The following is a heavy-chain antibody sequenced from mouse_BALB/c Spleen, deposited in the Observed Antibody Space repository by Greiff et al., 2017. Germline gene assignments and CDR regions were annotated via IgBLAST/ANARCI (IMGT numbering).Heavy chain of an antibody. V-gene: IGHV2-9*02. Sequence: QVQLKESGPGLVAPSQSLSITCTVSGFSLTSYGVHWVRQPPGKGLEWLGVIWAGGSTNYNSALMSRLSISKDNSKSQVFLKMNSLQTDDTAMYYCARERDSYYYGSSFDYWGQGTTLTVSS. CDR3: ARERDSYYYGSSFDY. CDR2: IWAGGST. CDR1: GFSLTSYG. D-gene: IGHD1-1*01. J-gene: IGHJ2*01.